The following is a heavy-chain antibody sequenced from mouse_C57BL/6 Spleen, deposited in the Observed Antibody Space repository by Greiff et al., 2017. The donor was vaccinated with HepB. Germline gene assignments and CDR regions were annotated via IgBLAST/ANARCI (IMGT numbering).Heavy chain of an antibody. V-gene: IGHV3-1*01. Sequence: DVKLQESGPGMVKPSQSLSLTCTVTGYSITSGYDWHWIRHFPGNKLEWMGYISYSGSTNYNPSLKSRISITHDTSKNHFFLKLNSVTTEDTATYYCASGDLLGGFDYWGQGTTLTVSS. CDR1: GYSITSGYD. J-gene: IGHJ2*01. CDR3: ASGDLLGGFDY. CDR2: ISYSGST. D-gene: IGHD1-1*01.